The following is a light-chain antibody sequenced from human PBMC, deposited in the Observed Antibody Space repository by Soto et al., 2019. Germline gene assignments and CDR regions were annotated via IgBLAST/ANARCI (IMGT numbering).Light chain of an antibody. V-gene: IGLV2-14*01. CDR3: SSYTTRSTLV. CDR1: SSDVGAYDF. J-gene: IGLJ1*01. CDR2: DVT. Sequence: QSALTQPVSVSGSPGQSITISCTGTSSDVGAYDFVSWYQHYPGKAPKLVTFDVTHRPPGISDRFSGSKSANTASLTISGLQAEDEAFYYCSSYTTRSTLVFGGGTKVTVL.